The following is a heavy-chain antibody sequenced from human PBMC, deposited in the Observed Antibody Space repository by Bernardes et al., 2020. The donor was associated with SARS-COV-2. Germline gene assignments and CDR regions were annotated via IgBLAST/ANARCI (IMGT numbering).Heavy chain of an antibody. Sequence: GGSLRLSCAASGFTFSSSTMNWVRQAPGQGLEWISSISTSSSYISYSDSVRGRFTISRDNAKNSVSLQMNSLRAKDTAVYYCARVDFSNLYYFDYWGQGTPVTVSS. J-gene: IGHJ4*02. CDR3: ARVDFSNLYYFDY. CDR1: GFTFSSST. D-gene: IGHD4-4*01. CDR2: ISTSSSYI. V-gene: IGHV3-21*06.